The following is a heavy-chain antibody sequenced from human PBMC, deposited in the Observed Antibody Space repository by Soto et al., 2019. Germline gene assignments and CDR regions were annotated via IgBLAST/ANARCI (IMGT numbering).Heavy chain of an antibody. Sequence: QVQLVESGGGLVKPGGSLRLSCAASGFTFSDHYMSWIRQAPRKGLEWVSYISSGGSAIYYADSVKGRFTISRDNAKNSLYLQMSRLRAEDTAVYYCARVKECSSTSCYARDAFDIWGQGTMVTVSS. D-gene: IGHD2-2*01. J-gene: IGHJ3*02. CDR2: ISSGGSAI. V-gene: IGHV3-11*01. CDR3: ARVKECSSTSCYARDAFDI. CDR1: GFTFSDHY.